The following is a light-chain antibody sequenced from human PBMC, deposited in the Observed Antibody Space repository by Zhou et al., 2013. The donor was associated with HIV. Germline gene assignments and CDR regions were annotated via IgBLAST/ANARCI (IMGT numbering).Light chain of an antibody. CDR1: QTIIRN. CDR2: SAS. V-gene: IGKV3-15*01. Sequence: EVVMTQPPATLSVSPGERATLSCRASQTIIRNLAWYQQKPGQAPRLLIYSASVRAAGIPARFSGSGSGTDFTLTISSMQSEDFAVYYCQQYNNWPPYTFGQGTKVEIK. J-gene: IGKJ2*01. CDR3: QQYNNWPPYT.